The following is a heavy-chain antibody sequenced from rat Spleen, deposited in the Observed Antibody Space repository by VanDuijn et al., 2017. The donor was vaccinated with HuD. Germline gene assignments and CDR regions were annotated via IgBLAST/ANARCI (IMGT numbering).Heavy chain of an antibody. V-gene: IGHV5-29*01. CDR1: GFTCSDYY. Sequence: EVQLVESGGGLMQPGRSLKLSCVASGFTCSDYYMAWVRQAPAKGLEWVATISYDGSSTYYRDSVKGRFTISRDNAKSTLYLQMDSLRSEDTATYYCARRDYGLFAYWGQGTLVTVSS. CDR2: ISYDGSST. D-gene: IGHD4-1*01. J-gene: IGHJ3*01. CDR3: ARRDYGLFAY.